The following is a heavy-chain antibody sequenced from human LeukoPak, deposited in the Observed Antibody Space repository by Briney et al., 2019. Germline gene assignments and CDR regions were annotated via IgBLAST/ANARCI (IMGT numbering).Heavy chain of an antibody. CDR3: ARGYCSGSSCYSGFYFDY. CDR2: IKQDGNEK. Sequence: HPGGSLRLSCAASGFTFSSYAMSWVRQGPGKGLEWVANIKQDGNEKYFVDSVKGRFTISRDNAKNSLYLQMNSLRAEDTAVYYCARGYCSGSSCYSGFYFDYWGQGALVTVSS. D-gene: IGHD2-15*01. J-gene: IGHJ4*02. V-gene: IGHV3-7*01. CDR1: GFTFSSYA.